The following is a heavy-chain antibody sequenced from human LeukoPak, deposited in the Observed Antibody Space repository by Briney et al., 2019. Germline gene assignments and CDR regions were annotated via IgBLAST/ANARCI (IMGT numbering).Heavy chain of an antibody. D-gene: IGHD5-12*01. J-gene: IGHJ4*02. CDR2: TYRSGTP. Sequence: NPSETLSLTCTVSGDSISSGGHYWSWIRQPPGKGLEWIGYTYRSGTPYYNPSLKSRVTISVDRSKNQFSLKLSSVTAADTAVYYCARSNLAVGTTEYYFDSWGQGTLVTVSS. V-gene: IGHV4-30-2*01. CDR3: ARSNLAVGTTEYYFDS. CDR1: GDSISSGGHY.